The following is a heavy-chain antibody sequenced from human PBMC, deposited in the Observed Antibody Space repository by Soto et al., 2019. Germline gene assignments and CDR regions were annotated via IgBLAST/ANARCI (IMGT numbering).Heavy chain of an antibody. CDR3: AREPVGDYYDSSGYFDY. CDR1: GGSISSYY. J-gene: IGHJ4*02. CDR2: IYTSGST. D-gene: IGHD3-22*01. V-gene: IGHV4-4*07. Sequence: PSETLSLTCTVSGGSISSYYWSGIRQPAGKGLEWIGRIYTSGSTNYNPSLKSRVTMSVDTSKNQFHLKLSSVTAADTAVYYCAREPVGDYYDSSGYFDYWGQGTLVTVSS.